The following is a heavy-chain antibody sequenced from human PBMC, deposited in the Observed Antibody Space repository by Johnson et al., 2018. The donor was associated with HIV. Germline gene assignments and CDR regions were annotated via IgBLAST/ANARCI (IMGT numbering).Heavy chain of an antibody. D-gene: IGHD3-10*01. CDR2: ISSSGSTI. J-gene: IGHJ3*02. V-gene: IGHV3-11*04. CDR1: GFIFSDYS. Sequence: QVQLVESGGGLVQPGGSLRLSCAASGFIFSDYSMSWIRQAPGRGLEWVSYISSSGSTIYYAASVNGRFTISRDNAKNSLYLQMNSLRAEDTALYYCARESPGLGVNGFDIWGQGTMVTVSS. CDR3: ARESPGLGVNGFDI.